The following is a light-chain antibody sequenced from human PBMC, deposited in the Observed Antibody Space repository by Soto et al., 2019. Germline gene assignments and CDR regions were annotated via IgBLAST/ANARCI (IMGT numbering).Light chain of an antibody. J-gene: IGKJ4*01. CDR2: WAS. CDR3: QQYFATPLT. V-gene: IGKV4-1*01. CDR1: QSLLFSTNNKNY. Sequence: DIVMTESPDSLAVSPGERATFNCKSSQSLLFSTNNKNYLAWYQQKFGQPPKLLIYWASARDSGVPDRFSASGSETTFALTISSLQAEDVAVYYCQQYFATPLTFGGGTRVEI.